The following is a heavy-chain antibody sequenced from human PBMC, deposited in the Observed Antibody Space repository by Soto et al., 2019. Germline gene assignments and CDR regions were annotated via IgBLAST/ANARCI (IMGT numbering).Heavy chain of an antibody. J-gene: IGHJ3*02. CDR2: IYWNDHK. D-gene: IGHD6-13*01. CDR1: GFSLSTNGLG. CDR3: AHSSADRWNTFDI. V-gene: IGHV2-5*01. Sequence: QITLKDSGPTLVNRTETLTLTCSFSGFSLSTNGLGVGWIRQPPGKALEWLGVIYWNDHKRYSPSLKSRLSITKDTSKSQVVLTMAKMDTVDTGTYFCAHSSADRWNTFDIWSQGTMVTVSS.